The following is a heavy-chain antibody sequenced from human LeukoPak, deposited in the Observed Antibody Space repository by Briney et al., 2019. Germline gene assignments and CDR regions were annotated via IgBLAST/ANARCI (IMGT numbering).Heavy chain of an antibody. D-gene: IGHD3-22*01. CDR1: GFTFSSYG. CDR2: ISYDGSNK. V-gene: IGHV3-30*18. J-gene: IGHJ4*02. CDR3: AKGATLVVVPFGFWD. Sequence: PGGSLRLSCAASGFTFSSYGMYWVRQAPGKGLEWVAVISYDGSNKYYADSVKGRFTISRDNSKNTLYLQMNSLRAEDTAVYYCAKGATLVVVPFGFWDWGQGTLVTVSS.